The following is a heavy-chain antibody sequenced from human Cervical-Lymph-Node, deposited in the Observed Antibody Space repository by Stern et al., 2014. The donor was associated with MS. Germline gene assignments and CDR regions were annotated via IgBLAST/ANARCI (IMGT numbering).Heavy chain of an antibody. CDR3: ARHPPRRKWDDPNYGMDV. Sequence: EVQLVESGAEVKKPGESLKISCKGSGYTFTNNWIAWVRQMTGKGLEWMGIIYPDDSDIRYSPSLQGQVTISADKSITTAYLPWSSLKAADSAVYYCARHPPRRKWDDPNYGMDVWGQGTTVTVSS. J-gene: IGHJ6*02. V-gene: IGHV5-51*01. CDR2: IYPDDSDI. D-gene: IGHD1-1*01. CDR1: GYTFTNNW.